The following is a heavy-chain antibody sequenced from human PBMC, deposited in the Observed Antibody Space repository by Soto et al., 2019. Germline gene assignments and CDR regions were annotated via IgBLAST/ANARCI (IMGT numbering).Heavy chain of an antibody. J-gene: IGHJ4*02. CDR1: GFTFSSYA. CDR3: ARDGGDIVVVTAIGAGSQGGYFDY. Sequence: QVQLVESGGGVVQPGRSLRLSCAASGFTFSSYAMHWVRQAPGKGLEWVAVISYDGSNKYYADSVKGRFTISRDNSKNTLYLQMNSLRAEDTAVYYCARDGGDIVVVTAIGAGSQGGYFDYWGQGTLVTVSS. V-gene: IGHV3-30-3*01. CDR2: ISYDGSNK. D-gene: IGHD2-21*02.